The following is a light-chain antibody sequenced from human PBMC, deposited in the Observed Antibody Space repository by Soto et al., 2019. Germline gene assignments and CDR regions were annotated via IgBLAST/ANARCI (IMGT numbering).Light chain of an antibody. CDR3: QTWGPGFQV. J-gene: IGLJ2*01. CDR1: SGHNTYT. CDR2: LNSDGSH. Sequence: QPVLTQSPSASASLGASVKLTCTLSSGHNTYTVAWHQQQPGKGPRYLMKLNSDGSHNRGDGILDRFSGSSSGAERYLTISSLQSDDEADYYCQTWGPGFQVFGGGTQLTVL. V-gene: IGLV4-69*01.